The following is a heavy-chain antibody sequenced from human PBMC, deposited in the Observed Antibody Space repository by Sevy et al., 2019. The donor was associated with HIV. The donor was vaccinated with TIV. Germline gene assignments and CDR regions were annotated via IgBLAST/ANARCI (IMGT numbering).Heavy chain of an antibody. CDR1: GFTVSSNY. J-gene: IGHJ6*02. Sequence: GGSLRLSCAASGFTVSSNYMSCVRQAPGKGLEWVSVIYSGGSTYYADSVKGRFTISRDNSKNTLYLQMNSLRAEDTAVYYCARDKVVVAATFNWAKNYYYYGMDVWGQGTTVTVSS. CDR2: IYSGGST. D-gene: IGHD2-15*01. V-gene: IGHV3-53*01. CDR3: ARDKVVVAATFNWAKNYYYYGMDV.